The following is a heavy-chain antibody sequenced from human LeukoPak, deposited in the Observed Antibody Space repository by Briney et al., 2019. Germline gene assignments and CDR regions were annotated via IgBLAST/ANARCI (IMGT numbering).Heavy chain of an antibody. CDR2: ISGSGGST. CDR1: GFTFSSYA. D-gene: IGHD4-23*01. CDR3: AKAPDYGGNSHPFDY. Sequence: PGGSLGLSCAASGFTFSSYAMSWVRQAPGKGLEWVSAISGSGGSTYYADSVKGRFTISRDNSKNTLYLQMNSLRAEDTAVYYCAKAPDYGGNSHPFDYWGQGTLVTVSS. J-gene: IGHJ4*02. V-gene: IGHV3-23*01.